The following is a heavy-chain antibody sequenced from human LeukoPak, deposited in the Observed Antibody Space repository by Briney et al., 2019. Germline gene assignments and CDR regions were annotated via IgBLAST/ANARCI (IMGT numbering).Heavy chain of an antibody. J-gene: IGHJ4*02. D-gene: IGHD2-15*01. CDR3: AKDAANLLYYFDH. CDR1: GFTFNTYS. Sequence: PGGSLRLSCAASGFTFNTYSMNWVRQAPGKGLEWVSSISSSSSYTYYADSVKGRFTISRDNAKNSLYLQMNSLRPEDTAVYYCAKDAANLLYYFDHWGQGALVTVSS. V-gene: IGHV3-21*01. CDR2: ISSSSSYT.